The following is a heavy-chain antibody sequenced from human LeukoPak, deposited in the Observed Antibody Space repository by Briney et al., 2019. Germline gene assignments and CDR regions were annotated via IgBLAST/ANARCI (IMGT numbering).Heavy chain of an antibody. CDR2: LLYDGINK. V-gene: IGHV3-30*04. CDR3: AREFGDYEFDY. D-gene: IGHD4-17*01. J-gene: IGHJ4*02. CDR1: GFTFSRYT. Sequence: GRSLRLSCAASGFTFSRYTMHWVRQAPGKGLEGVATLLYDGINKYYADSVKGRFTISRDTSKNTLYLQMNSLTTEDTAVYYCAREFGDYEFDYWGQGTLVTVSS.